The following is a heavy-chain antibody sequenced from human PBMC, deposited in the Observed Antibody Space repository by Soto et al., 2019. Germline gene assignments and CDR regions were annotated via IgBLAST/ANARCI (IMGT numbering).Heavy chain of an antibody. D-gene: IGHD2-2*01. CDR2: IYWDDDQ. Sequence: QITLKESGPTLVKPTQTLTLTCTFSGFSLSADGVGVGWIRQPPGKALEWLALIYWDDDQRYSPSLKTRLTITKDTSKNQVVRTMTNIDPVDTATYYCAHAYGGTSWPNDVFDVWGQGTVVTVSS. CDR1: GFSLSADGVG. J-gene: IGHJ3*01. CDR3: AHAYGGTSWPNDVFDV. V-gene: IGHV2-5*02.